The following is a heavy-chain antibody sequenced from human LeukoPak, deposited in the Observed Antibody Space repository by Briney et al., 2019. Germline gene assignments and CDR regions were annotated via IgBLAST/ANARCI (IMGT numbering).Heavy chain of an antibody. Sequence: GGSLRLSCAASGFTFSNYAMNWVRQAPGKGLEGVSAFSGSSGNTYYADSVKGRFTISRDNSKNTLYLQMNSLKAEDTAVYYCAKPAKTDYADYWGQGTLVTVSS. V-gene: IGHV3-23*01. CDR1: GFTFSNYA. D-gene: IGHD1-14*01. CDR3: AKPAKTDYADY. CDR2: FSGSSGNT. J-gene: IGHJ4*02.